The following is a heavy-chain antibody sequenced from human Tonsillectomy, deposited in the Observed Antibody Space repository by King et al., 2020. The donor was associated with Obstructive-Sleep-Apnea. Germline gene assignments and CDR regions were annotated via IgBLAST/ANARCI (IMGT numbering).Heavy chain of an antibody. V-gene: IGHV3-21*01. J-gene: IGHJ4*02. CDR3: ARAFSGSYLNYFDS. D-gene: IGHD1-26*01. Sequence: VQLVESGGGLVKPGGSLRLSCAASGFTFSRYSMNWVRQAPGKGLEWVASISSGANYIYYARSLKGRFTISRDNTWNSLSLQMDSLRAEDTATYYCARAFSGSYLNYFDSWGRGTLAT. CDR2: ISSGANYI. CDR1: GFTFSRYS.